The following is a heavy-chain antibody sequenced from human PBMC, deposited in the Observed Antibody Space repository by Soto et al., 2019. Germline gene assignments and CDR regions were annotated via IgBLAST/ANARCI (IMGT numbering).Heavy chain of an antibody. D-gene: IGHD1-1*01. CDR2: ISGSGGST. Sequence: EVQLLESGGGLVQPGGSLRLSCAASGFTFSSYAMSWVRQAPGKGLEWGSAISGSGGSTYYADSVKGRFTISRDNSKNTLYLPMNSLRAEDTAVYYCANTPGDWNDFYFDYWGQGTLVTVSS. CDR1: GFTFSSYA. J-gene: IGHJ4*02. CDR3: ANTPGDWNDFYFDY. V-gene: IGHV3-23*01.